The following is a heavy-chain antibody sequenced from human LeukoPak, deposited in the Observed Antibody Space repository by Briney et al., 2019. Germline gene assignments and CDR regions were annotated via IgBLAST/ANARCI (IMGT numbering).Heavy chain of an antibody. CDR3: AKDLHLRYFDWLPGDSFDV. V-gene: IGHV3-23*01. D-gene: IGHD3-9*01. CDR1: GFTFSGYG. J-gene: IGHJ3*01. Sequence: PGGSWRLSCAASGFTFSGYGRSWVGRVPGKGRDWVSSLSGVDGSTYYVDSVKGRFTISRDNSKNTLYLQMNSLRAEDTAVYYCAKDLHLRYFDWLPGDSFDVWGQGTMVTVSS. CDR2: LSGVDGST.